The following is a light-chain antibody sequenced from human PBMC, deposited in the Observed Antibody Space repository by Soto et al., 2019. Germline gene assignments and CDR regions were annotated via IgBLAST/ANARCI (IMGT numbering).Light chain of an antibody. CDR3: MQGSHLPRT. CDR1: QSLVNSDGNTY. CDR2: KVS. V-gene: IGKV2-30*01. J-gene: IGKJ1*01. Sequence: EVVMTQSPLSLPVTLGQPASISCRSSQSLVNSDGNTYLNWFQQRPGQSPRRLIYKVSNRDSGVPARFSGSGSGTDFTLKISRVEAEDVGVYYCMQGSHLPRTFGQGTKVEIK.